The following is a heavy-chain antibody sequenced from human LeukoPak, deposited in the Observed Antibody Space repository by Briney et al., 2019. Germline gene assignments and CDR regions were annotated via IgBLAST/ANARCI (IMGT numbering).Heavy chain of an antibody. J-gene: IGHJ4*02. CDR3: ARASGRVVPAAIMRGEFDY. Sequence: ASVKVSCRASGYTFTSYYMHWVRQAPGQGLEWMGIINPSGGSTSYAQKFQGRVTMTRDTSTSTVYMELSSLRSEDTAVYYCARASGRVVPAAIMRGEFDYWGQGTLVTVSS. D-gene: IGHD2-2*01. CDR1: GYTFTSYY. CDR2: INPSGGST. V-gene: IGHV1-46*01.